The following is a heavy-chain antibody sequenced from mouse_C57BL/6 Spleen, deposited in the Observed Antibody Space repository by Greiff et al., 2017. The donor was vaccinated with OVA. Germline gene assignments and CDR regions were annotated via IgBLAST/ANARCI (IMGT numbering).Heavy chain of an antibody. CDR2: IYPGDGDT. J-gene: IGHJ3*01. Sequence: VQLQQSGPELVKPGASVKISCKASGYAFSSSWMNWVKQRPGKGLEWIGRIYPGDGDTNYNGKFKGKATLTADKSSSTAYMQLSSLTSEDSAVYCCFNWDGGAYWGQGTLVTVSA. V-gene: IGHV1-82*01. CDR1: GYAFSSSW. CDR3: FNWDGGAY. D-gene: IGHD4-1*01.